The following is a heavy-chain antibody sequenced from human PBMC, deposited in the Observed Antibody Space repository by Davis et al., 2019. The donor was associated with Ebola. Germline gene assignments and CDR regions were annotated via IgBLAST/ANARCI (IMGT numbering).Heavy chain of an antibody. CDR3: ARDGDGYSFFDY. CDR2: IIPILGIA. CDR1: GGTFSSYA. Sequence: SVKVSCKASGGTFSSYAISWVRQAPGQGLEWMGRIIPILGIANYAQKFQGRVTITADKSTSTAYMELSSLRSEDTAVYYCARDGDGYSFFDYWGQGTLVTVSS. J-gene: IGHJ4*02. V-gene: IGHV1-69*04. D-gene: IGHD5-24*01.